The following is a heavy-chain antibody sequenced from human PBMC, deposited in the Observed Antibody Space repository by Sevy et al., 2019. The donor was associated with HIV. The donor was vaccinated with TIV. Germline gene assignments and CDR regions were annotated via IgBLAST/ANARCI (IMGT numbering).Heavy chain of an antibody. CDR2: IYYSGST. Sequence: SETLSLTCSVSGGSIGRNSHYWGWIRQPPGKGLEWIGSIYYSGSTYYNPSLKSRVTISGDTSKNQFSLKLSSVTAADTAVYYCATHALSITIFGVVTRNWYDPWGQGTLVTVSS. D-gene: IGHD3-3*01. V-gene: IGHV4-39*01. CDR1: GGSIGRNSHY. CDR3: ATHALSITIFGVVTRNWYDP. J-gene: IGHJ5*02.